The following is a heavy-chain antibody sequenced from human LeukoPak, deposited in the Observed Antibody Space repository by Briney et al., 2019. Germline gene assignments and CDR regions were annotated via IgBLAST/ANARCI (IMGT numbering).Heavy chain of an antibody. CDR1: GGSISSYY. J-gene: IGHJ4*02. Sequence: SETLSLTCTVSGGSISSYYWSWIRQPPGKGLEWIGYIYYSGSTNYNPSLKSRVTVSLDTSKNQFSLKLSAVTAADTAVYYCARAPGAALDWGQGTLVTVSS. CDR2: IYYSGST. D-gene: IGHD2-15*01. V-gene: IGHV4-59*12. CDR3: ARAPGAALD.